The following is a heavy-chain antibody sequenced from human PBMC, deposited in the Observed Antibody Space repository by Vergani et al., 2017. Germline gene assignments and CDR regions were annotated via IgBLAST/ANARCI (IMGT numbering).Heavy chain of an antibody. V-gene: IGHV1-69*01. D-gene: IGHD5-12*01. CDR2: IIPILKAV. Sequence: QVQLVQSGTEVKKPGSSVRVSCKASGVSFSTSALSWVRQAPGQGLEWMGGIIPILKAVNYAQKFQGIVTITADASTNTFYMDLARFRSEDTAVYYCATEGPTGYDYAFDHWGQGTLVIVSS. J-gene: IGHJ4*02. CDR1: GVSFSTSA. CDR3: ATEGPTGYDYAFDH.